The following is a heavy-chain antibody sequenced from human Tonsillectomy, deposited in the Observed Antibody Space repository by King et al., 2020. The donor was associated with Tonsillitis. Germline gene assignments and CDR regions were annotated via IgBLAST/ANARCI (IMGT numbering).Heavy chain of an antibody. J-gene: IGHJ6*03. CDR3: ASVYCGGDCSDYYNHYMDD. Sequence: QLVQSGAEVKKPGASVKVSCKTSGYTFTNYGISWVRQAPGQGLEWMGWISPYNGNTIYAQKFQGRVTMTTDTSTRTAYMELRSLTSDDTAVFYCASVYCGGDCSDYYNHYMDDWGKGTTVTVSS. CDR1: GYTFTNYG. CDR2: ISPYNGNT. V-gene: IGHV1-18*01. D-gene: IGHD2-21*02.